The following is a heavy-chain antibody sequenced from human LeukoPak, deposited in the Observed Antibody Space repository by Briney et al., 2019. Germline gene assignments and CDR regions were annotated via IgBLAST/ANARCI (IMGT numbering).Heavy chain of an antibody. D-gene: IGHD3-10*01. CDR2: IKQDGSEK. Sequence: GGSLRLSCAASGFTFSSYWMSWVRQAPGKGLEWVGNIKQDGSEKRYADSVRGRFSISRDNAQTSLYLQMNSLRAEDTAVYYCARVDYTKRLWFGELSYYYYYGMDVWGQGTTVTVSS. V-gene: IGHV3-7*02. CDR1: GFTFSSYW. J-gene: IGHJ6*02. CDR3: ARVDYTKRLWFGELSYYYYYGMDV.